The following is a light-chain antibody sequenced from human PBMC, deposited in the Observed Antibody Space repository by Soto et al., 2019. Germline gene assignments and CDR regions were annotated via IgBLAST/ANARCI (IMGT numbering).Light chain of an antibody. CDR3: QQSYSTPRT. Sequence: IQVTQYTSTLSASVGDSVSIACGASQTITTWMAWYQRKPGKAPKLLIYAASSLQSGVPSRFSGSGSGTDFTLTISSLQPEDFATYYCQQSYSTPRTFGQGT. V-gene: IGKV1-39*01. CDR2: AAS. J-gene: IGKJ1*01. CDR1: QTITTW.